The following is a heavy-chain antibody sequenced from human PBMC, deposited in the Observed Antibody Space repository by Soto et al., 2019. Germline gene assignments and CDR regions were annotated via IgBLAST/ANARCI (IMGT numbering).Heavy chain of an antibody. CDR1: GGSFSGYY. J-gene: IGHJ4*02. D-gene: IGHD3-10*01. Sequence: QVQLQQWGAGLLKPSETLSLTCAVYGGSFSGYYWSWIRQPPGKGLEWIGEINHSGSTNYNPSLKSRVTISVDTSKNQFSLKLSSVTAADTAVYYCARGITMVRGVSPRPYFDYWGQGTLVTVSS. CDR3: ARGITMVRGVSPRPYFDY. V-gene: IGHV4-34*01. CDR2: INHSGST.